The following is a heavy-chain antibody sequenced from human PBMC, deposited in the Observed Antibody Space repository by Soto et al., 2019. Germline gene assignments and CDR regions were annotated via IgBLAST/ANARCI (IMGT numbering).Heavy chain of an antibody. J-gene: IGHJ4*02. CDR3: AKEGLLWCGESYPFDY. D-gene: IGHD3-10*01. V-gene: IGHV3-30*18. CDR2: ISYDGSNK. Sequence: GGSLRLSCAASGFTFSSYGRHWVRQAPGKGLEWVAVISYDGSNKYYADSVKGRFTISRDNSKSTLYLQMSSLRAEDTAVYYCAKEGLLWCGESYPFDYWGQGTRVTVSS. CDR1: GFTFSSYG.